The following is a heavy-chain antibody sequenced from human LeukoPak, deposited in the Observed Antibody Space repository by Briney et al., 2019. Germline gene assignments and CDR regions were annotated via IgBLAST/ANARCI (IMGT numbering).Heavy chain of an antibody. CDR1: GLTFNNYA. V-gene: IGHV3-23*01. Sequence: GGSLRLSCAASGLTFNNYALSWVRQAPGKGLGWVSIIIASGGRTYYADSVKGRFTISRDNSKNTLYLQMNSLRAVDTAVYYCAKEGFDSWGQGTLVTVSS. J-gene: IGHJ4*02. CDR3: AKEGFDS. CDR2: IIASGGRT.